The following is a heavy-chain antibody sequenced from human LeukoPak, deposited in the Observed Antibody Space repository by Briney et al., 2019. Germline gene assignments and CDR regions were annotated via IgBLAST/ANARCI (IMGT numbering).Heavy chain of an antibody. V-gene: IGHV1-69*13. Sequence: SVKVSCEASGGTFSGYAISWVRQAPGQGLEWMGGIIPIFGTANYAQKFQGRVTITADESTSTAYMELSRLRSEDTAVYFCARDLEGCSSTSWLYYWGQETLVTVSS. CDR1: GGTFSGYA. J-gene: IGHJ4*02. CDR2: IIPIFGTA. CDR3: ARDLEGCSSTSWLYY. D-gene: IGHD2-2*01.